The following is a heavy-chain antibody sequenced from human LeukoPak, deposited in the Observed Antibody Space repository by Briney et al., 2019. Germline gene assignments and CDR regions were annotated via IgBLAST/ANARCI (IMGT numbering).Heavy chain of an antibody. CDR3: ARGVVVVPAAKIWFDP. CDR2: MNPNSGNT. J-gene: IGHJ5*02. Sequence: ASVKVSCKASGYTFTSYDINWVRQATGQGLEWMGWMNPNSGNTGYAQKFQGRVTMTRNTSISTAYMELSSLRSEDTAVYYCARGVVVVPAAKIWFDPRGQGTLVTVSS. D-gene: IGHD2-2*01. CDR1: GYTFTSYD. V-gene: IGHV1-8*01.